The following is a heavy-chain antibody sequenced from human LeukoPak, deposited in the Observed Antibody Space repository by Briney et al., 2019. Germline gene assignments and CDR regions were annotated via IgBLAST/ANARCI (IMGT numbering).Heavy chain of an antibody. CDR1: GFTFSSYA. CDR3: AKVSVQPGYSSGWSINWFDP. CDR2: ISGSGGST. J-gene: IGHJ5*02. D-gene: IGHD6-19*01. Sequence: GGSLRLSCAASGFTFSSYAMSWVRQAPGKGLEWVSAISGSGGSTYYADSVKGRFTISRDNSKNTLYLQMNSLRADDTAVYYCAKVSVQPGYSSGWSINWFDPWGQGTLVTVSS. V-gene: IGHV3-23*01.